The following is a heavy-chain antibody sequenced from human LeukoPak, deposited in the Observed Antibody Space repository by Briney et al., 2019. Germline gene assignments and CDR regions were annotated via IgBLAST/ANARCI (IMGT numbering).Heavy chain of an antibody. CDR3: SRGRWLIDY. J-gene: IGHJ4*02. CDR2: MNSDRGNT. CDR1: GYSFTSYS. V-gene: IGHV1-8*01. D-gene: IGHD3-22*01. Sequence: GASVKVSCKASGYSFTSYSINWVRQAPGQGLEWMGWMNSDRGNTGYAQKFQGRVTMTWSTSISTAYMELSGLGSEDTAVYYCSRGRWLIDYWGQGTLVTVSS.